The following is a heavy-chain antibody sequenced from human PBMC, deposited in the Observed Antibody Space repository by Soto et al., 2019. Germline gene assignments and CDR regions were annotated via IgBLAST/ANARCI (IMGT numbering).Heavy chain of an antibody. V-gene: IGHV1-8*01. CDR1: GYTFTSYD. Sequence: QVQLVQSGAEVKKPGASVKVSCKASGYTFTSYDINWVRQATGQGLEWMGWMNPNSGNTGYAQKFQGRVTMTRNTSRSTAYMALSSLRSADTAVYYCASSHLAAADHFDYWGQGTLVAVSS. CDR3: ASSHLAAADHFDY. J-gene: IGHJ4*02. CDR2: MNPNSGNT. D-gene: IGHD6-13*01.